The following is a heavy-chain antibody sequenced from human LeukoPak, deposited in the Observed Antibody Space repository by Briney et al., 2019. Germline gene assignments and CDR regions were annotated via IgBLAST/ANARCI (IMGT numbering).Heavy chain of an antibody. CDR1: GFTLSSNW. CDR3: ARDIHSVAFDI. V-gene: IGHV3-74*01. Sequence: GGSLRLSCAGSGFTLSSNWMHWVRQGPGKGLVWVSRIYSDGSRTNYADSVKGRFTISGDNAKNSLYLQMNSLGVEDTAVYYCARDIHSVAFDIWGQGTMVTVS. CDR2: IYSDGSRT. J-gene: IGHJ3*02.